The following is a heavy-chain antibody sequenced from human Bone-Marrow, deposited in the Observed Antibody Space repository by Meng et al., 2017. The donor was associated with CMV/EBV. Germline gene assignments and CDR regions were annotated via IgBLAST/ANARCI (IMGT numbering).Heavy chain of an antibody. CDR2: IYHSGST. CDR3: ARSDYDFWSGYYAYNYFDY. Sequence: SETLSLTCTVSGYSISSGYYWGWIRQPPGKGLEWIGSIYHSGSTYYNPSLKSRVTISVDTSKNQFSLKLSSVTAADTAVYYWARSDYDFWSGYYAYNYFDYWGQGTLVTGSS. D-gene: IGHD3-3*01. CDR1: GYSISSGYY. V-gene: IGHV4-38-2*02. J-gene: IGHJ4*02.